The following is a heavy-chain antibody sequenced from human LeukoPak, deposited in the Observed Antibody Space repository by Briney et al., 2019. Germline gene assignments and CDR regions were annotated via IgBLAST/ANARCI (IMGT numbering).Heavy chain of an antibody. D-gene: IGHD3-3*01. Sequence: PSQTLSLTCAVSGGSISSGGYSWSWIRQPPGKGLEWIGYIYHSGSTYYNPSLKSRVTISVGRSKNQFSLKLSSVTAADTAVYYCARGNLHFWSGYYLDYWGQGTLVTVSS. CDR3: ARGNLHFWSGYYLDY. V-gene: IGHV4-30-2*01. J-gene: IGHJ4*02. CDR2: IYHSGST. CDR1: GGSISSGGYS.